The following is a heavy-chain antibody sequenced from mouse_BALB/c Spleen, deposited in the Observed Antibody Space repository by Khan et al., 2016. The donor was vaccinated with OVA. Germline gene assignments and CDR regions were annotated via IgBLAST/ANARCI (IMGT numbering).Heavy chain of an antibody. J-gene: IGHJ3*01. CDR2: ISSAGDYT. CDR1: EFTFSSYA. D-gene: IGHD1-1*01. CDR3: TRHNYGPFAY. V-gene: IGHV5-9-3*01. Sequence: EVELVESGGGLVKPGGPLKLSCAASEFTFSSYAMSWVRQTPEKRLEWVATISSAGDYTYYPDSVKGRFTISRDNAKNTLYLQMSSLRSEDTAMYYFTRHNYGPFAYWGQGTQVTVSA.